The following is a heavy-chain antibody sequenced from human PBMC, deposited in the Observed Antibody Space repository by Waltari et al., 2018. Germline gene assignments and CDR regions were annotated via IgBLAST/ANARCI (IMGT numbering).Heavy chain of an antibody. J-gene: IGHJ4*02. CDR1: GYTFTDYY. D-gene: IGHD4-17*01. CDR3: ARVPGNYGGADY. CDR2: VDPEDGET. Sequence: EVQLVQSGAEVKKPGATVKISCKASGYTFTDYYMHWVQQAPGKGLEWMGRVDPEDGETIYAQKFQGRVTMTRDTSISTAYMELSRLRSDDTAVYYCARVPGNYGGADYWGQGTLVTVSS. V-gene: IGHV1-69-2*01.